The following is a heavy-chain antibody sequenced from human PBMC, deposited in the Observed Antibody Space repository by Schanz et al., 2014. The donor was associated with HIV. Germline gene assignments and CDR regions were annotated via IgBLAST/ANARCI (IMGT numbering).Heavy chain of an antibody. J-gene: IGHJ4*02. V-gene: IGHV1-2*02. CDR1: GYTFTGYY. CDR3: VRHVNFLKTDF. D-gene: IGHD3-3*01. Sequence: QVRLVQSGAEVKKPGASVKVSCKASGYTFTGYYMHWMRQAPGQGLEWMGWINPANGVTKYAQKFRDRVTLTRDTSISTLYMELTSLRSDDTAVYYCVRHVNFLKTDFWGQGTLVTVSS. CDR2: INPANGVT.